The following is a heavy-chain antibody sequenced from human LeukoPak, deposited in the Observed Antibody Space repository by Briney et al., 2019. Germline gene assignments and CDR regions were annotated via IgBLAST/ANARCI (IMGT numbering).Heavy chain of an antibody. Sequence: PVKVSCKASGGTFSNYAISWVRQAPGQGLEWMGGIIPIFGTANYAQKFQGRVTITADESTRTAYMELRSLRSDDTAVYYCARGPGGRSGYYPLEDYYYYSTWTSGAKGPRSPSP. CDR3: ARGPGGRSGYYPLEDYYYYSTWTS. V-gene: IGHV1-69*13. CDR2: IIPIFGTA. CDR1: GGTFSNYA. J-gene: IGHJ6*03. D-gene: IGHD3-22*01.